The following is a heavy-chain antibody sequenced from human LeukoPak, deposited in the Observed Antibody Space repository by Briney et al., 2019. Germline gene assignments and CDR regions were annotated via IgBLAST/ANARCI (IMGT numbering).Heavy chain of an antibody. CDR3: AREGSDCSSTSCSGGFDP. CDR1: GGSISSCY. V-gene: IGHV4-59*01. CDR2: IYYSGST. D-gene: IGHD2-2*01. J-gene: IGHJ5*02. Sequence: SETLSLTCTVSGGSISSCYWSWIRQPPGKGLEWIGYIYYSGSTNYNPSLKSRVTISVDTSKNQFSLKLSSVTAADTAVYYCAREGSDCSSTSCSGGFDPWGQGTLVTVSS.